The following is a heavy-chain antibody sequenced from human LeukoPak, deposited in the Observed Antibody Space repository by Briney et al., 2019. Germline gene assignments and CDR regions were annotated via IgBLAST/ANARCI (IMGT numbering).Heavy chain of an antibody. D-gene: IGHD2-2*01. CDR3: ARAGEDVVVPAATPTALFYFDY. Sequence: SETLSLTCAVYGGSFSGYYWSWIRQPPGKGLEWIWEINHSGSTNYNPSLKSRVTISVDTSKNQFSLKLSSVTAADTAVYYCARAGEDVVVPAATPTALFYFDYWGQGTLVTVSS. J-gene: IGHJ4*02. CDR1: GGSFSGYY. CDR2: INHSGST. V-gene: IGHV4-34*01.